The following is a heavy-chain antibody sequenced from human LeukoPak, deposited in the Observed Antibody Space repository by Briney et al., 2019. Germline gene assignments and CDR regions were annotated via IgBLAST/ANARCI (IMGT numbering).Heavy chain of an antibody. CDR1: GYTFTSYG. Sequence: ASVKVSCKASGYTFTSYGISWVRQAPGQGLEWMGWISAYNGNTNYAQKFQGRVTMTEDTSTDTAYMELSSLRSEDTAVYYCATAPRNPTPYSGSYNAAFDIWGQGTMVTVSS. CDR2: ISAYNGNT. J-gene: IGHJ3*02. V-gene: IGHV1-18*01. CDR3: ATAPRNPTPYSGSYNAAFDI. D-gene: IGHD1-26*01.